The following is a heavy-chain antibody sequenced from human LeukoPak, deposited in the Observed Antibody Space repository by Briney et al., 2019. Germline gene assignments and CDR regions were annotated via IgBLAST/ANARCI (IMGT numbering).Heavy chain of an antibody. D-gene: IGHD6-19*01. CDR3: ARGVRNEYSSGWLSLGYFQH. Sequence: GGSLRLSCAASGFTFSSYAMHWVRQAPGKGLEYVSAISSNGGSTYYANSVKGRFTISRDNSKNTLYLQMGSLRAEDMAVYYCARGVRNEYSSGWLSLGYFQHWGQGTLVTVSS. J-gene: IGHJ1*01. V-gene: IGHV3-64*01. CDR2: ISSNGGST. CDR1: GFTFSSYA.